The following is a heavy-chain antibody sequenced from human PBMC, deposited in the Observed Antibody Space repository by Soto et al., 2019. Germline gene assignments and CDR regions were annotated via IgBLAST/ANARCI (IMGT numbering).Heavy chain of an antibody. D-gene: IGHD5-12*01. CDR2: IIPIFGTA. J-gene: IGHJ4*02. V-gene: IGHV1-69*01. CDR1: GGTFSSYA. Sequence: QVQLVQSGAEVKKPGSSVKVSCTASGGTFSSYAISWVRQAPGQGLEWMGGIIPIFGTANYAQKFQGRVTITADESTSTAYMELSSLRSEDTAVYYCARERKGGYDWRGGEFDYWGQGTLVTVSS. CDR3: ARERKGGYDWRGGEFDY.